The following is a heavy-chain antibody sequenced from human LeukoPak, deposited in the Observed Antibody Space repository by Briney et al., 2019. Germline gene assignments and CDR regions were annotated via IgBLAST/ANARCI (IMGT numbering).Heavy chain of an antibody. Sequence: PGGSLRLSCAASGFTFSSYWMSWVRQAPGKGLEWVAVISYDGSNKYYADSVKGRFTISRDNSKNTLYLQMNSLRAEDTAVYYCAREDYDSSGYFDYWGQGTLVTVSS. D-gene: IGHD3-22*01. CDR1: GFTFSSYW. CDR3: AREDYDSSGYFDY. J-gene: IGHJ4*02. CDR2: ISYDGSNK. V-gene: IGHV3-30-3*01.